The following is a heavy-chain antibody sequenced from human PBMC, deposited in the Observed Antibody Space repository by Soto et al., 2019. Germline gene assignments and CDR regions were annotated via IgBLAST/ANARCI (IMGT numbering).Heavy chain of an antibody. Sequence: GASVKVSCKASGGTFSSYAISWVRQAPGQGLEWMGGIIPIFGTANYAQKFQGRVTMTADESTSTAYMELSSLRSEDTAVYYCARGELLRMKDYYGMDVWGQGTTVTVSS. CDR3: ARGELLRMKDYYGMDV. D-gene: IGHD2-15*01. CDR2: IIPIFGTA. J-gene: IGHJ6*02. CDR1: GGTFSSYA. V-gene: IGHV1-69*13.